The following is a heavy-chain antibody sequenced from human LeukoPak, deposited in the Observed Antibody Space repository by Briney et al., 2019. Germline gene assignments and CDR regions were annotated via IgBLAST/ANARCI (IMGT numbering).Heavy chain of an antibody. D-gene: IGHD6-13*01. CDR3: ARDRSYSSTSFGMDV. Sequence: GGSLRLSCAASGLTVSDNYMSWVRQAPGKGLEWLSVIYSGGITYYVDSVKGRFSISRDNSKNTLYLQMNDLSAEDTAVYYCARDRSYSSTSFGMDVWGQGTTVTVSS. V-gene: IGHV3-53*01. J-gene: IGHJ6*02. CDR2: IYSGGIT. CDR1: GLTVSDNY.